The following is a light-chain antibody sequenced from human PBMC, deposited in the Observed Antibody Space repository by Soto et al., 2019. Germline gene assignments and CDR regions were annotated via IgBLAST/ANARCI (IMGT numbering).Light chain of an antibody. CDR2: KAS. Sequence: DIQMTQSPSTLSASVGDRVTITCRASQSISSWLVWYQQKPGKAPKLLIYKASILESGVPSRFSGSGSGTEFTLTISSLQPDDFATYYCQQYNTYWTFGQGTKVEIK. V-gene: IGKV1-5*03. J-gene: IGKJ1*01. CDR3: QQYNTYWT. CDR1: QSISSW.